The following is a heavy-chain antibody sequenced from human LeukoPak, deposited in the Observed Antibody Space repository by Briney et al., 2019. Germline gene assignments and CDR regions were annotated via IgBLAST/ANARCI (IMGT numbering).Heavy chain of an antibody. Sequence: SETLSLTCTVSGGSVSSYYWSWIRQPPGKGLEWIGYIYYSGSTYYNPSLKSRVTISVDTSKNQFSLKLSSVTAADTAVYYCARQDFWSGYLGLCYFDYWGQGTLVTVSS. CDR2: IYYSGST. D-gene: IGHD3-3*01. J-gene: IGHJ4*02. V-gene: IGHV4-59*08. CDR1: GGSVSSYY. CDR3: ARQDFWSGYLGLCYFDY.